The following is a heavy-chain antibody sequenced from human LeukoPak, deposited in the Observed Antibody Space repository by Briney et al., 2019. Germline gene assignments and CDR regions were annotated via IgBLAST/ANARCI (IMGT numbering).Heavy chain of an antibody. CDR3: ARSRQASGLFSS. D-gene: IGHD3-10*01. V-gene: IGHV4-30-2*01. CDR1: GYAIISGGFS. J-gene: IGHJ5*02. CDR2: IYDRGPA. Sequence: SETLSLTCTVSGYAIISGGFSWNWIRQPPGKGLEWIGCIYDRGPAHYNPSLKSRFTISVDRPKNQFFLNVTSLAAADTAVYYCARSRQASGLFSSWGQGTLVVVSS.